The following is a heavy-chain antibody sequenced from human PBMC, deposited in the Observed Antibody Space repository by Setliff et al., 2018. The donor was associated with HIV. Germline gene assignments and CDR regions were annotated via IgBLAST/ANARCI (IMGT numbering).Heavy chain of an antibody. V-gene: IGHV1-8*02. CDR1: GYTFSNYD. J-gene: IGHJ3*01. CDR3: ARGIIFSNGYSRDAFDL. D-gene: IGHD3-22*01. CDR2: MNPNSGNA. Sequence: ASVKVSCKASGYTFSNYDINWARKATGQGLEWMGWMNPNSGNAGYAQKFQGRVTMTRDTSISTAYLELSSLRSEDTAVYYCARGIIFSNGYSRDAFDLWGQGTMVNVSS.